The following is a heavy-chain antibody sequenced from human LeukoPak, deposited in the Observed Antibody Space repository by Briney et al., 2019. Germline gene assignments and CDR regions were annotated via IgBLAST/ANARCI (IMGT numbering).Heavy chain of an antibody. J-gene: IGHJ3*02. CDR3: ANLEGGRAEAGRSDAFDI. CDR2: ISYDGGNK. V-gene: IGHV3-30*18. CDR1: GFTFSSYG. D-gene: IGHD6-19*01. Sequence: SGGSLRLSCAASGFTFSSYGMHWVRQAPGKGLEWVAVISYDGGNKYYADSVKGRFTISRDNSKNTLYLQMNSLRAEDTAVYYCANLEGGRAEAGRSDAFDIWGQGTMVTVSS.